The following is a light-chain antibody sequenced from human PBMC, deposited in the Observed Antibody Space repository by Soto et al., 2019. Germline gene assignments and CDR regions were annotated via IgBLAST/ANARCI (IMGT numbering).Light chain of an antibody. Sequence: EIVLTQSPATLSLSPGERATLSCRASQSVSRYLAWYEQKPGQTPRLLIYDTSYKATGIPARFSGRGAGKDLPKTISILEPEDFAVYYSQQRSNWITFGQGTRLEIK. CDR3: QQRSNWIT. V-gene: IGKV3-11*01. CDR2: DTS. J-gene: IGKJ5*01. CDR1: QSVSRY.